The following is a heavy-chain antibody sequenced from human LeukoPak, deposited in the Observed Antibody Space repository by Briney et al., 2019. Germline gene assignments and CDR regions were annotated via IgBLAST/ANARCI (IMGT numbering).Heavy chain of an antibody. CDR3: ARDLSVVVPAAIGGNWFDP. CDR1: GYTFTSCG. D-gene: IGHD2-2*02. Sequence: ASVKVSFKASGYTFTSCGISWVRHAHAQGLEWMWWISAYNGKTNYAQKLQGRVTMTTDTSTSTAYMGLRSLRSDDTAVYYCARDLSVVVPAAIGGNWFDPWGQGTLVTVSS. J-gene: IGHJ5*02. CDR2: ISAYNGKT. V-gene: IGHV1-18*01.